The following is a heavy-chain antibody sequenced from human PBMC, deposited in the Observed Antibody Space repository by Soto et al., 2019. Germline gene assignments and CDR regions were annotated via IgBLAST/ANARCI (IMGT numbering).Heavy chain of an antibody. CDR1: GFTFSHYG. CDR3: ARDRDSSGYYVDY. CDR2: ILHDGSNK. Sequence: QVQLVESGGGVVQPGRSLRLSCAVSGFTFSHYGMHWVRQAPGKGLEWVAVILHDGSNKYYGDSVKGRFTISRDNSNNTLYLQMNTMRAEDMAVYYCARDRDSSGYYVDYWGQGTLVTVSS. D-gene: IGHD3-22*01. V-gene: IGHV3-30-3*01. J-gene: IGHJ4*02.